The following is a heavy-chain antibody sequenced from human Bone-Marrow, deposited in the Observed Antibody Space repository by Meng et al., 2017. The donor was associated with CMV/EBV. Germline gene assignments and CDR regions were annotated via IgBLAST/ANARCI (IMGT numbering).Heavy chain of an antibody. Sequence: GGSLRLSCAASGFNSSTYWMSWVRQAPGKGPEWVANINQDGRAKYHVGSLQGRFTISRDNAKNSLYLQMNSLRAEDTAVYYCSTLSTGVPWFDPWGKGTRVTVSS. D-gene: IGHD3-10*01. CDR2: INQDGRAK. V-gene: IGHV3-7*01. CDR1: GFNSSTYW. CDR3: STLSTGVPWFDP. J-gene: IGHJ5*02.